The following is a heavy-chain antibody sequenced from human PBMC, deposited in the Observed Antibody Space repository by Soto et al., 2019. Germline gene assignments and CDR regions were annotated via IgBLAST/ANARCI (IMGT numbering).Heavy chain of an antibody. V-gene: IGHV1-18*01. Sequence: VKVSCQTSGYTFSNYGITWVRQAPGQPLKWLGWISLYSDGTNYAQKFQGRVSMTTDTSTTTAYMELRRLISDDTAVYYCARVVPGSEAWFGPWGQGTLVTVSS. CDR1: GYTFSNYG. J-gene: IGHJ5*02. D-gene: IGHD2-2*01. CDR2: ISLYSDGT. CDR3: ARVVPGSEAWFGP.